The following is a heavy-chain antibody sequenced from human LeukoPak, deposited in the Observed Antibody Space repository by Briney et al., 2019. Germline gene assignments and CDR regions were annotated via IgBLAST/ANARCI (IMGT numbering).Heavy chain of an antibody. J-gene: IGHJ4*02. CDR3: ARTGGSSWAYYFDY. CDR2: IYYSGST. Sequence: SQTLSLTCTVSGGSISSGDYYWSWIRQPPGKGLEWIGYIYYSGSTYYNPSLKSRVTISVDTSKNQFSLKLSSVTAADTAVYYCARTGGSSWAYYFDYWGQGTLVTVSS. D-gene: IGHD6-13*01. CDR1: GGSISSGDYY. V-gene: IGHV4-30-4*01.